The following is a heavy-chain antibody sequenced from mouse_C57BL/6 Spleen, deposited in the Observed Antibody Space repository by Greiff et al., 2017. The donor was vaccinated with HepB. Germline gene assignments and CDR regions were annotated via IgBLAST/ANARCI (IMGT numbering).Heavy chain of an antibody. CDR1: GYAFSSYW. J-gene: IGHJ1*03. CDR2: IYPGDGDT. V-gene: IGHV1-80*01. Sequence: QVQLQQSGAELVKPGASVKISCKASGYAFSSYWMNWVKQRPGKGLEWIGQIYPGDGDTNYNGKFKGKATLTADKSSSTAYMQLCSLTSEDSAVYFCARGYSNSLWYFDVWGTGTTVTVSS. CDR3: ARGYSNSLWYFDV. D-gene: IGHD2-5*01.